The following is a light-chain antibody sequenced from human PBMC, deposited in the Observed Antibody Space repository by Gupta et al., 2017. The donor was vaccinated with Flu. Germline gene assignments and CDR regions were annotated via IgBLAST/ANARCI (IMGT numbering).Light chain of an antibody. CDR1: SSNIGAGYD. CDR2: GKS. Sequence: QSVLTQPPSVSGAPGQRVTISCTGSSSNIGAGYDVHWYQQLPGTAPTLLIYGKSNRPSGVPDRFSGSKSGTSASLAITGLQAEDEADYYCQSYDSSLSGSVVFGGGTKLTVL. V-gene: IGLV1-40*01. CDR3: QSYDSSLSGSVV. J-gene: IGLJ2*01.